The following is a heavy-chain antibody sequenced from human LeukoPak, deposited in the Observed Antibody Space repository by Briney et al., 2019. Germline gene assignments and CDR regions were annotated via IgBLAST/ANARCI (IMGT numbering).Heavy chain of an antibody. CDR2: INAGNGNT. J-gene: IGHJ6*02. CDR1: GYTFTSYA. V-gene: IGHV1-3*01. Sequence: GASVKVSCTASGYTFTSYAMHWVRQAPGQRLEWMGWINAGNGNTKYSQKFQGRVTITRDTSASTAYMELSSLRSEDTAVYYCAREDVLRFLDWRHQYYYYGMDVWGQGTTVTVSS. D-gene: IGHD3-3*01. CDR3: AREDVLRFLDWRHQYYYYGMDV.